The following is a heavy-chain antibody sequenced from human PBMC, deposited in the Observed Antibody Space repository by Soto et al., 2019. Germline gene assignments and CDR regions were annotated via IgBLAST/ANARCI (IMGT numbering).Heavy chain of an antibody. CDR1: GGTFSSYA. V-gene: IGHV1-69*06. D-gene: IGHD1-26*01. CDR3: ARCGGSYWGYYYYYGMDV. CDR2: IIPISGTA. Sequence: GASVKVSCKASGGTFSSYAISWVRQAPGQGLEWMGGIIPISGTANYAQKFQGRVTITADKSTSTAYMELSSLRSEDTAVYYCARCGGSYWGYYYYYGMDVWGQGTTVTVSS. J-gene: IGHJ6*02.